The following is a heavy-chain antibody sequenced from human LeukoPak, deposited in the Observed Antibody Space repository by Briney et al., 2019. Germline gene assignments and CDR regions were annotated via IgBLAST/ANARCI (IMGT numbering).Heavy chain of an antibody. J-gene: IGHJ4*02. Sequence: SETLSLTCTVSGGSISSYYWSWIRQPPGKGLEWIGYIYYSGSTNFNPSLKSRVTISVDTSKNQFSLKLSAVTAADTAVYYCARGYCSGSSCYYIDYWGQGTLVTVSS. D-gene: IGHD2-15*01. CDR3: ARGYCSGSSCYYIDY. CDR2: IYYSGST. CDR1: GGSISSYY. V-gene: IGHV4-59*01.